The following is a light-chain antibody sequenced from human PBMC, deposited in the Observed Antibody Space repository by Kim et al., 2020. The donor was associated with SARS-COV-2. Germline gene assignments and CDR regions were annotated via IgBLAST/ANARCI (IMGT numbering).Light chain of an antibody. V-gene: IGLV2-14*03. CDR2: DVS. J-gene: IGLJ3*02. CDR1: SSDVGGYNY. CDR3: SSYTSSSTLV. Sequence: GPSIPISCTGTSSDVGGYNYVSWYQQHPGKAPKLMIYDVSNRPSGVSNRFSGSKSGNTASLTISGLQAEDEADYYCSSYTSSSTLVFGGGTKLTVL.